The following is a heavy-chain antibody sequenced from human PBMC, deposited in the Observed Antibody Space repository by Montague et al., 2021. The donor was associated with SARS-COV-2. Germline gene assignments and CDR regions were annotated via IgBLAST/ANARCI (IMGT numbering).Heavy chain of an antibody. CDR1: GFTFGSYS. Sequence: SLRLSCAASGFTFGSYSMNWVRQAPGKGLEWVSYLSRSRRTIYYADSVKGRITISRDNAKNSLYLQMNSLRAEDTAVYYCADYGDTEPFQHWGQGTLVTVSS. CDR3: ADYGDTEPFQH. CDR2: LSRSRRTI. J-gene: IGHJ1*01. D-gene: IGHD4-17*01. V-gene: IGHV3-48*04.